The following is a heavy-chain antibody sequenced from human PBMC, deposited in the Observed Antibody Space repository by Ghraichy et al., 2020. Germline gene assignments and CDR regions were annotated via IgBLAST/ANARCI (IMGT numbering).Heavy chain of an antibody. CDR3: AKDMSRGYYGSGSYSALTKSSYYYGMDV. V-gene: IGHV3-30*02. J-gene: IGHJ6*02. Sequence: GGSLRLSCAASGFTFSNYGMHWVRQAPGKGLEWVAFIRYDGSHKYYADSVKGRFTISRDNSKNTLYLQMNGLRTEDTAVYYCAKDMSRGYYGSGSYSALTKSSYYYGMDVWGQGTTVTVSS. CDR1: GFTFSNYG. D-gene: IGHD3-10*01. CDR2: IRYDGSHK.